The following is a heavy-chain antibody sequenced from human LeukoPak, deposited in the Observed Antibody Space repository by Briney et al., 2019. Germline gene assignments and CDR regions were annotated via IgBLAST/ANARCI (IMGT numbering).Heavy chain of an antibody. V-gene: IGHV3-21*04. CDR2: ISSSSSYI. CDR3: ANSQGGKRWFDC. D-gene: IGHD4-23*01. J-gene: IGHJ4*02. CDR1: GLIFSNSW. Sequence: PGGSLRLSCAASGLIFSNSWMNWVRQAPGKGLEWVSSISSSSSYIYYADSVKGRFTISRDNAKNSLYLQMNSLRAEDTAVYYCANSQGGKRWFDCWGQGTLVTVSS.